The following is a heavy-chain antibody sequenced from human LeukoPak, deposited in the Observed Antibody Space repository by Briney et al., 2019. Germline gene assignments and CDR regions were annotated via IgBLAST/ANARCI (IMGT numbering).Heavy chain of an antibody. D-gene: IGHD6-13*01. V-gene: IGHV4-59*01. Sequence: SETLSLTCTVSGASISSYYWSWIRQPPGKGLEWIGYISYSGSTNYNPSLKSRVTILVDTSKNQFSLKLSSVTAADTAVYYCARGSNGYCYGMDVWGQGTTVTVSS. CDR2: ISYSGST. J-gene: IGHJ6*02. CDR3: ARGSNGYCYGMDV. CDR1: GASISSYY.